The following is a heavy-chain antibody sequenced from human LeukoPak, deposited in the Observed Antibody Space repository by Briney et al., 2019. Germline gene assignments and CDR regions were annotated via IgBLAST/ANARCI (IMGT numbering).Heavy chain of an antibody. CDR2: ISAYNGNT. CDR1: GYTFTSYG. J-gene: IGHJ3*02. V-gene: IGHV1-18*01. Sequence: ASVKVSCKASGYTFTSYGIRWVRQAPGQGLEWMGWISAYNGNTNYAQKLQGRVTMTTDTSTSTAYMELRSLRSDDTAAYYCARGRRIAVAALRNAFDIWGQGTMVTVSS. D-gene: IGHD6-19*01. CDR3: ARGRRIAVAALRNAFDI.